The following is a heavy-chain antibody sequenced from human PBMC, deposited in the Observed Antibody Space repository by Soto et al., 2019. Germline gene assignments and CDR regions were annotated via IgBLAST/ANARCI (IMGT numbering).Heavy chain of an antibody. V-gene: IGHV4-4*02. CDR1: GGSISSSNW. CDR3: ARDRVMLTFGGASEEWGIDS. J-gene: IGHJ4*02. D-gene: IGHD3-16*01. Sequence: PSETLSLTCAVSGGSISSSNWWSWVRQPPGKGLEWIGEIYHSGSTNYNPSLKSRVAISVDKSKNQFSLKLNSVTAADTAVYYCARDRVMLTFGGASEEWGIDSWGPGTLVTVSS. CDR2: IYHSGST.